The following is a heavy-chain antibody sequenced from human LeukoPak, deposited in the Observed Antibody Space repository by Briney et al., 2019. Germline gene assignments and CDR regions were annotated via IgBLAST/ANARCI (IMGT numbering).Heavy chain of an antibody. D-gene: IGHD1-7*01. CDR1: GYTFTTYG. Sequence: ASLKVSCTASGYTFTTYGMHWVRQAPGQGLEWMGWVSPNSGKTAYAQKFQGRVTMTRDTSISTGYMELSSLRSEDTAVYYCVRGYFNWNYAGVGEYYYMDVWGKGTTVTVS. CDR2: VSPNSGKT. CDR3: VRGYFNWNYAGVGEYYYMDV. J-gene: IGHJ6*03. V-gene: IGHV1-8*02.